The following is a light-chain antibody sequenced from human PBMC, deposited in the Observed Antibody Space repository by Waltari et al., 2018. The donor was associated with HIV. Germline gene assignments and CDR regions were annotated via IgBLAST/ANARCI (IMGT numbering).Light chain of an antibody. Sequence: PATLFMSPGERATFFCRASQSVSSNLAWYQQKFGQAPRLLIYAASTRATSIPARVSGSGSGTEFTLTISSLQSEDFAVYYCQQYNNWPPGYAFGQGTKLEIK. CDR3: QQYNNWPPGYA. V-gene: IGKV3-15*01. CDR2: AAS. J-gene: IGKJ2*01. CDR1: QSVSSN.